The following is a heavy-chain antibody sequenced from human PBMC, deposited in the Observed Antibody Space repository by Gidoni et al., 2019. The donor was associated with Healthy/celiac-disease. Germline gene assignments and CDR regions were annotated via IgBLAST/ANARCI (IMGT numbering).Heavy chain of an antibody. Sequence: QVQLVESGGGVVQPGRSLRLSCAASGFTFSSYGMHWVRQAPGKGLEWVAVISYDGSNKYYADSVKGRFTISRDNSKNTLYLQMNSLRAEDTAVYYCAKDRNGDYLSSWGQGTLVTVSS. CDR2: ISYDGSNK. CDR1: GFTFSSYG. CDR3: AKDRNGDYLSS. V-gene: IGHV3-30*18. J-gene: IGHJ4*02. D-gene: IGHD4-17*01.